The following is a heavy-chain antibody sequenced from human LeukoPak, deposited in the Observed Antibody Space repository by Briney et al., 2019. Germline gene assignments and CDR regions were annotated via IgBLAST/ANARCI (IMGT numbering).Heavy chain of an antibody. CDR3: ARYCTGGSCYGAFDI. D-gene: IGHD2-15*01. V-gene: IGHV3-23*01. J-gene: IGHJ3*02. Sequence: PGGSLRLSCAASGSTFANFAMSWVRQSPGKGLEWVSGISGGCGTTYYVESLKGRFTISRDNSKNSLFLQMNSLRPEDTALYYCARYCTGGSCYGAFDIWGQGTMVTVSS. CDR2: ISGGCGTT. CDR1: GSTFANFA.